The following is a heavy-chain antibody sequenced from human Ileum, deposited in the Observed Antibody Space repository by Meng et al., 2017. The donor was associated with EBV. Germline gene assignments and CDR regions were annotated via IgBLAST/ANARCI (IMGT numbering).Heavy chain of an antibody. CDR1: GVSISSGYFH. CDR3: VSYAVGAGGIGY. CDR2: HSGST. J-gene: IGHJ4*02. V-gene: IGHV4-30-4*01. D-gene: IGHD1-26*01. Sequence: QVQLQESGPGLVKPSQTLSLTCAVYGVSISSGYFHWSGIRQPPGKGLEWIGHSGSTSYNPSLRSRVTISVDTSKNQFSLKVDSATAGDTAVYYCVSYAVGAGGIGYWGQGILVTVSS.